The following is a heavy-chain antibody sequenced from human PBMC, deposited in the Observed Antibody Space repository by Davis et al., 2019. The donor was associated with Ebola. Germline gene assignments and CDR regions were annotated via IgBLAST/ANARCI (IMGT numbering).Heavy chain of an antibody. J-gene: IGHJ4*02. Sequence: SVKVSCKASGGTFSSYAISWVRQAPGQGLEWMGGIIPIFGTTNYAQKFQGRVTMTRDTSTNTVYMELSSLTSDDTAVYYCARRGSSSNHCDYWGQGTLVTVS. CDR1: GGTFSSYA. CDR2: IIPIFGTT. V-gene: IGHV1-69*05. CDR3: ARRGSSSNHCDY. D-gene: IGHD6-6*01.